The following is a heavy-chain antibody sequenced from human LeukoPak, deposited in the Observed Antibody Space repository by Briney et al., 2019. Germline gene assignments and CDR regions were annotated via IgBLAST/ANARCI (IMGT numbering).Heavy chain of an antibody. Sequence: GGSLRLSCTASGISFDRHAMSWVRQAPWKGPEWVSGITGSGGSTYYADSAKGRFTISRDNSKNTLYLQMNSLRAEDTAVYYCANSHPVYPFDYWGQGTLVTVSS. CDR3: ANSHPVYPFDY. V-gene: IGHV3-23*01. D-gene: IGHD2-8*01. CDR1: GISFDRHA. CDR2: ITGSGGST. J-gene: IGHJ4*02.